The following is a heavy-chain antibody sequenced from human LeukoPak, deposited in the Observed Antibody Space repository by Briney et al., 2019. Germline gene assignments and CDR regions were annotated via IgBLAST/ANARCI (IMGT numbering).Heavy chain of an antibody. Sequence: ASVKVSCKASGYTFTSYYIHWVRQAPGQGLEWMGIINPSGGSTNYAQKFQGRVTMTRDTSTSTVYMELSSLRSDDTAVYYCARAGYGDLYYLDYWGQGTLVTVSS. V-gene: IGHV1-46*01. CDR2: INPSGGST. CDR3: ARAGYGDLYYLDY. CDR1: GYTFTSYY. D-gene: IGHD4-17*01. J-gene: IGHJ4*02.